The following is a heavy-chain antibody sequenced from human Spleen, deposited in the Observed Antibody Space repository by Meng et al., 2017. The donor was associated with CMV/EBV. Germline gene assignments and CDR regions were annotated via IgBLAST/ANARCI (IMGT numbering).Heavy chain of an antibody. CDR1: GFIFSSYA. Sequence: GESLKISCAASGFIFSSYAMHWVRQAPGKGLEWVAVISYDGSNKYYADSVKGRFTISRDNSKNTLYLQMNSLRAEDTAVYYCAKPFSSSSETDYWGQGTLVTVSS. J-gene: IGHJ4*02. D-gene: IGHD6-13*01. CDR3: AKPFSSSSETDY. V-gene: IGHV3-30*18. CDR2: ISYDGSNK.